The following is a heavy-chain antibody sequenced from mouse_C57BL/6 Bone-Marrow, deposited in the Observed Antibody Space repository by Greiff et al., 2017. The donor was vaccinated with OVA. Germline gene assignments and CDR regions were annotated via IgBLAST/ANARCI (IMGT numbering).Heavy chain of an antibody. CDR1: GFTFSSYG. J-gene: IGHJ2*01. Sequence: EVQGVESGGDLVKPGGSLKLSCAASGFTFSSYGMSCVRQTPDKRLEWVATISSGGSYTYYPDSVKGRFTISRDNAKNTLYLQMSSLKSEDTAMYYCARGTTVFDYWGQGTTLTVSS. CDR3: ARGTTVFDY. V-gene: IGHV5-6*01. D-gene: IGHD1-1*01. CDR2: ISSGGSYT.